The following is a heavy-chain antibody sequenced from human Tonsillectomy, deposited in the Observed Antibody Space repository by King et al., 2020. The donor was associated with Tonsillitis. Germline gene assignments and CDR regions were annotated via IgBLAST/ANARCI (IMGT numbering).Heavy chain of an antibody. Sequence: VQLVESGGGVVQPGRSLRLSCAASGFTFSSYAMHWVRQAPGKGLEWVAVISYDGSDKYYADSVKGRFTISRDNSKNTLYLQMNSLRAEDTTVYYCARVRGGNYYYYYGMDVWGQGTTDTVSS. CDR2: ISYDGSDK. D-gene: IGHD4-23*01. V-gene: IGHV3-30-3*01. CDR1: GFTFSSYA. CDR3: ARVRGGNYYYYYGMDV. J-gene: IGHJ6*02.